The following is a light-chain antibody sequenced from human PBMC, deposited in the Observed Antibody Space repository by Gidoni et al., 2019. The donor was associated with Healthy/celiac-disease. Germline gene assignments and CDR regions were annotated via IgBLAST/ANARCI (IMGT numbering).Light chain of an antibody. Sequence: QSVLTQPPSLPGAPGQRVTISCTGSRSNIGAGYDVHWYQQLPGTAPKLLIYGNSNRPSGVPDRFSGSKSGTAASLAITGLQAEDEADYYCQSYDSSLSGYVFGTGTKVTVL. V-gene: IGLV1-40*01. J-gene: IGLJ1*01. CDR1: RSNIGAGYD. CDR3: QSYDSSLSGYV. CDR2: GNS.